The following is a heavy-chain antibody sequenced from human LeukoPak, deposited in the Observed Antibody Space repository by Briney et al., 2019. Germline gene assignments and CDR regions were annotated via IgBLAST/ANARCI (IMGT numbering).Heavy chain of an antibody. J-gene: IGHJ4*02. Sequence: GRSLRLSCAASGFTFWSYGMHWVRQAPGKGLEWVAVISYDGSSKYYADSVKGRFTISRDNSKNTLYVQMNSLRTEDTAIYYCAKGPDSSGYYSLDYWGQGTLVTVSS. CDR1: GFTFWSYG. D-gene: IGHD3-22*01. CDR2: ISYDGSSK. V-gene: IGHV3-30*18. CDR3: AKGPDSSGYYSLDY.